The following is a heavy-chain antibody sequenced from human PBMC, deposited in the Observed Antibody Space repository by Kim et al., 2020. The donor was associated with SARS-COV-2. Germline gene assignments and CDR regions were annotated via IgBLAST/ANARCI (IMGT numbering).Heavy chain of an antibody. CDR2: IKFDGSIT. CDR3: ARSDHLDN. CDR1: GFTLSSYW. Sequence: GGSLRLSCAASGFTLSSYWMHWVRQTPGKGLVWVSRIKFDGSITVYADSVKGRFTISRDNAKNTMYLQMNSLRVEDTAVYYCARSDHLDNCGQGTLVTVSS. V-gene: IGHV3-74*01. J-gene: IGHJ4*02.